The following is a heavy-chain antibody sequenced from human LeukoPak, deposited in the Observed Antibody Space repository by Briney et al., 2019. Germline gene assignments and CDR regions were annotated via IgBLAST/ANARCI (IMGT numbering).Heavy chain of an antibody. V-gene: IGHV4-59*01. J-gene: IGHJ6*02. Sequence: SETLSLTCTVSGGSISSYYWSWIRQPPGKGLEWIGYIYYSGSTNYNPSLKSRVTISVDTSKDQFSLKLGSVTAADTAVYYCARLYYYGSGSYAYGMDVWGQGTTVTVSS. D-gene: IGHD3-10*01. CDR3: ARLYYYGSGSYAYGMDV. CDR2: IYYSGST. CDR1: GGSISSYY.